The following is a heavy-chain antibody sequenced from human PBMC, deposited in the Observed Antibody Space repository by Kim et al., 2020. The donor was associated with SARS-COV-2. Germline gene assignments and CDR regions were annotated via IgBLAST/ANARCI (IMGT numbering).Heavy chain of an antibody. J-gene: IGHJ4*02. D-gene: IGHD1-1*01. V-gene: IGHV4-59*01. Sequence: SETLSLTCTVSGFSISIYYWSWIRQPPGKGLEWIGYIYNSGSTNYNPSLKNRVTISVDTSKNQFSLKLSSVTAADTAVFYCSRGRPGTTLYWGQGTLVT. CDR1: GFSISIYY. CDR3: SRGRPGTTLY. CDR2: IYNSGST.